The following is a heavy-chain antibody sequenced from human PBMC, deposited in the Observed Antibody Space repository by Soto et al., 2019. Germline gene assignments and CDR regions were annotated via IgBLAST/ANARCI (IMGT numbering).Heavy chain of an antibody. CDR1: GFTFRSYG. Sequence: GGSLRLSCAAAGFTFRSYGMHWVRQAPGKGLEWVAIISDDGSNKDHADSVKGRFTISRDNPKNTLYLQINSLRAEDTAVYYCAKARGSNGMDVWGQGTTVTVSS. CDR2: ISDDGSNK. J-gene: IGHJ6*02. D-gene: IGHD2-15*01. CDR3: AKARGSNGMDV. V-gene: IGHV3-30*18.